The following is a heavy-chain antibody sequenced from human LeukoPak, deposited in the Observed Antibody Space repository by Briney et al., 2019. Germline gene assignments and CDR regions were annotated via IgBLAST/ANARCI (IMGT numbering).Heavy chain of an antibody. Sequence: GGSLRLSCAASGFIFSSYAMSWVRQAPGKGLEWVSAISGSGGSTYYADSVKGRFTISRDNSKNTLYLQMNSLRAEDTAVYYCAKVQFRYYDSSGYYPVDYWGQGTLVTVSS. CDR1: GFIFSSYA. V-gene: IGHV3-23*01. D-gene: IGHD3-22*01. CDR2: ISGSGGST. J-gene: IGHJ4*02. CDR3: AKVQFRYYDSSGYYPVDY.